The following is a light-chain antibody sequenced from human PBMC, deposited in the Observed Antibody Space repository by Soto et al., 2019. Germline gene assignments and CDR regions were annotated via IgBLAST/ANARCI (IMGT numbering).Light chain of an antibody. J-gene: IGKJ1*01. CDR3: QQYGSSLTWT. Sequence: EIVLTQSPGTLSLSPGERATLSCRASQSVSSYLAWYQQKPGQAPRLLSYGASSRAAGIPDRFSGSGSGTDFTLTISGLEPEDFAVYYCQQYGSSLTWTFGQGTKVDIK. CDR2: GAS. V-gene: IGKV3-20*01. CDR1: QSVSSY.